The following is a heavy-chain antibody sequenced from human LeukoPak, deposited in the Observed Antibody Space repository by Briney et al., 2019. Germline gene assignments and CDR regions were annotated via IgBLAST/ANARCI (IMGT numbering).Heavy chain of an antibody. CDR3: AREGPAIVPRSFYYGMDV. J-gene: IGHJ6*02. Sequence: PGGSLRLSCAASGFTFSSYVMYWVRQAPGKGPEHVSAISSNGGSTHYANSVKGRFTVSRDNSKNTLYLQMGSLRAEDMVVYYCAREGPAIVPRSFYYGMDVWGQGTTVTVSS. D-gene: IGHD2-2*01. V-gene: IGHV3-64*01. CDR1: GFTFSSYV. CDR2: ISSNGGST.